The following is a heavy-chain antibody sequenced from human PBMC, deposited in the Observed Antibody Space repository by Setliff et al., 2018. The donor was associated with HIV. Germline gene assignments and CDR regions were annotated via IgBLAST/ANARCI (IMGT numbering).Heavy chain of an antibody. Sequence: PSETLSLTCTVSGGSISSHYWSWIRQPPGKGLEWIGTIYHNGNTNYNPSLKSRVTISADKSKNQFSLKLSSVTAADTAVYYCARGSSGWTLDYWGQGTLVTVSS. D-gene: IGHD6-19*01. CDR2: IYHNGNT. CDR3: ARGSSGWTLDY. J-gene: IGHJ4*02. V-gene: IGHV4-59*11. CDR1: GGSISSHY.